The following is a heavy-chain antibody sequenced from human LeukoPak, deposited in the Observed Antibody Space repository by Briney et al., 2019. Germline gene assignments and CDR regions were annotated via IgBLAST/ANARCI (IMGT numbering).Heavy chain of an antibody. V-gene: IGHV1-2*06. CDR1: GYNFVAYY. D-gene: IGHD2-15*01. CDR3: ARDQPTRRFDP. CDR2: IHPHSGGT. J-gene: IGHJ5*02. Sequence: VASVKVSCKASGYNFVAYYMHWIRQAPGQELEWMGRIHPHSGGTNYAQKFQGRVTMTRDTSISTAYMELSSLRSEDTAVYYCARDQPTRRFDPWGQGTLVTVSS.